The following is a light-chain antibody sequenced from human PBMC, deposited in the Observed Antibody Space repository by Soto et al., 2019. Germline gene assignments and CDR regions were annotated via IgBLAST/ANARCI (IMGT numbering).Light chain of an antibody. CDR3: SSYTLSSTWV. CDR1: SNDIGLYNY. Sequence: QSALTQPASVSGSPGQSITISCTGTSNDIGLYNYVSWYQQHPGKAPKLVIYEVTYRPSGVSDRFSGSKSDNTASLTISGLQAEDDADYYCSSYTLSSTWVFGGGTKLTVL. J-gene: IGLJ3*02. CDR2: EVT. V-gene: IGLV2-14*01.